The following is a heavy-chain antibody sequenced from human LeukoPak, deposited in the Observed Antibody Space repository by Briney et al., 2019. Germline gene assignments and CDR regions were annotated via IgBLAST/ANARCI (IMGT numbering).Heavy chain of an antibody. Sequence: GGSLRLSCAASGFTFSTYAMSWVRQAPGKGLEWVSAISGRGGSTYYADSVKGRFTISRDNSKNTLYLQMNSLRAEDTAVYYCAKRLTGWQQLVAGGWFDPWGQGTLVTVSS. CDR2: ISGRGGST. V-gene: IGHV3-23*01. CDR1: GFTFSTYA. D-gene: IGHD6-13*01. J-gene: IGHJ5*02. CDR3: AKRLTGWQQLVAGGWFDP.